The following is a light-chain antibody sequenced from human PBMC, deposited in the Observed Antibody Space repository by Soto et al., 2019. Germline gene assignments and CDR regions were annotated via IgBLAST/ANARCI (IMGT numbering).Light chain of an antibody. V-gene: IGLV2-11*01. CDR2: DVS. CDR1: SSDIGGYKY. Sequence: QSVLTQPRSVSGSPGQSVTISCTGTSSDIGGYKYVSWYQHHPGKAPKLLIYDVSERPSGVPDRFSGSKSGNTASLTISGLQAADQADYYCCSYAAISVVFGGGTKLTVL. CDR3: CSYAAISVV. J-gene: IGLJ2*01.